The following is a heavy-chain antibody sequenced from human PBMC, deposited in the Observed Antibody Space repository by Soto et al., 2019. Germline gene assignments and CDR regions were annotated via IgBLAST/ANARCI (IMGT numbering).Heavy chain of an antibody. D-gene: IGHD3-10*01. Sequence: SGPTLVNPTQTLTLTCTFSGFSLSTSGMCVSWIRQPPGKALEWLALIDWDDDKYYSTSLKTRLTISKDTSKNQVVLTMTNMDPVDTATYYCARIAMVRGVPRYGMDVWGQGTTVTVSS. V-gene: IGHV2-70*01. J-gene: IGHJ6*02. CDR1: GFSLSTSGMC. CDR3: ARIAMVRGVPRYGMDV. CDR2: IDWDDDK.